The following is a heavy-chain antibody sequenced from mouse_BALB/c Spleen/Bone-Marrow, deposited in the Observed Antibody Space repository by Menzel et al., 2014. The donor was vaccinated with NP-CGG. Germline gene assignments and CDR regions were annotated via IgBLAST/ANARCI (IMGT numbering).Heavy chain of an antibody. J-gene: IGHJ4*01. Sequence: QVQLQQSGAELARPGASVKLSCKASGYTFTSYWMQWVKQRPGQGLEWIGAIYPGDGDTRYTQKFRGKATLTADKSSITAYMQLSSLTSEDSAVYFCASPYGNYDAMDYWGQGTSVTVSS. V-gene: IGHV1-87*01. D-gene: IGHD2-1*01. CDR3: ASPYGNYDAMDY. CDR1: GYTFTSYW. CDR2: IYPGDGDT.